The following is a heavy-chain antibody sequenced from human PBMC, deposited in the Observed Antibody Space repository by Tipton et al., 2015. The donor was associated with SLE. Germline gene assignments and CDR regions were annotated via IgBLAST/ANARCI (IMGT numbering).Heavy chain of an antibody. CDR1: GFTFSSYA. V-gene: IGHV3-30*04. D-gene: IGHD1/OR15-1a*01. J-gene: IGHJ6*03. Sequence: SLRLSCAASGFTFSSYAMHWVRQAPGKGLEWVAVISYDGSNKYYADSVKGRFTIPRDNSKNTLYLQMNSLRAEDTAVYYCARDRTTAYYYYFYMDVWGKGTTVTVSS. CDR2: ISYDGSNK. CDR3: ARDRTTAYYYYFYMDV.